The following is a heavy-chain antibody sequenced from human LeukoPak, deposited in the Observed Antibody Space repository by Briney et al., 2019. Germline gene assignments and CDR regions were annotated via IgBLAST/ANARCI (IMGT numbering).Heavy chain of an antibody. CDR2: ISAYNGNT. Sequence: ASVKVSCKASGYTFTGYYMHWVRQAPGQGLEWMGWISAYNGNTKYAQNLQGRVTMTTDTSTSTAYMELRSLRSDDTALYYCARDQGKGSGSYYKWAPWGQGTLVTVSS. D-gene: IGHD3-10*01. CDR1: GYTFTGYY. J-gene: IGHJ5*02. CDR3: ARDQGKGSGSYYKWAP. V-gene: IGHV1-18*04.